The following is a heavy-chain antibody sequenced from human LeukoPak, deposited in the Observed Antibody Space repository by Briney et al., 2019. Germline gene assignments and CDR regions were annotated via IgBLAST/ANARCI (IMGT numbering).Heavy chain of an antibody. J-gene: IGHJ3*02. Sequence: PGGSLRLSCAASGFTFSSYEMNWVRQAPGKGLEWVSYISSSGSTIYYADSVKGRFTISRDNAKNSLYLQMNSLRAEDTAVYYCARQTRITMIVVVRYDAFDIWGQGTMVTVS. V-gene: IGHV3-48*03. CDR2: ISSSGSTI. CDR3: ARQTRITMIVVVRYDAFDI. CDR1: GFTFSSYE. D-gene: IGHD3-22*01.